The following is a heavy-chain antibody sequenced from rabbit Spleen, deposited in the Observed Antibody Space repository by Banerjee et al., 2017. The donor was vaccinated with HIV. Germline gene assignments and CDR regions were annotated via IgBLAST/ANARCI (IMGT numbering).Heavy chain of an antibody. D-gene: IGHD1-1*01. CDR1: GFTLSSSYY. CDR2: IDAGGSGFT. V-gene: IGHV1S40*01. Sequence: QSLEESGGGLVQPEGSLALTCTASGFTLSSSYYMCWVRQAPGKGLEWIACIDAGGSGFTYFASWAKGRFTISKTSSTTVTLQMTSLTVADTATYFCARDTSSSFSSYGMDLWGPGTLVTVS. CDR3: ARDTSSSFSSYGMDL. J-gene: IGHJ6*01.